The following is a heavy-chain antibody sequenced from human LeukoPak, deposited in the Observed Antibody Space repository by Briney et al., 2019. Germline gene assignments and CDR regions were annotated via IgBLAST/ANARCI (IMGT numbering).Heavy chain of an antibody. J-gene: IGHJ4*02. V-gene: IGHV3-30*18. CDR3: AKVASGGSCYDY. D-gene: IGHD2-15*01. Sequence: GGSLRLSCAASGFTFSSYGMHWVRQAPGKGLEWVAVISYDGSNKYYADSVKGRFTISRDNSKNTLYLQMNSLRAEDTAVYYCAKVASGGSCYDYWGQGTPVTVSS. CDR2: ISYDGSNK. CDR1: GFTFSSYG.